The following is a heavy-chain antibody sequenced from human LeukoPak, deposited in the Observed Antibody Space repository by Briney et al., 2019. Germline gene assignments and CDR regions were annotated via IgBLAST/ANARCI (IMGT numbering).Heavy chain of an antibody. CDR1: GFTFSNYG. D-gene: IGHD6-13*01. V-gene: IGHV3-33*01. CDR3: ARGSYTSSWYGVFDY. CDR2: IWYDGSNK. Sequence: GRSLRLSCAASGFTFSNYGMHCVRQAPGKGLEWVALIWYDGSNKYYADSVKGRFTISRDNSKNTLYLQMNSLRGEDTAVYYCARGSYTSSWYGVFDYWGQGTLVTVSS. J-gene: IGHJ4*02.